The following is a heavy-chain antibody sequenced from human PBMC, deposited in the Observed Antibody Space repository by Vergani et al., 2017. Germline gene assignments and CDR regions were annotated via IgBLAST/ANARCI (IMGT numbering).Heavy chain of an antibody. CDR2: IIPILGIA. CDR1: GGTFSSYT. V-gene: IGHV1-69*08. J-gene: IGHJ4*02. Sequence: QVQLVQSGAEVKKPGSSVKVSCKASGGTFSSYTISWVRQAPGQGLEWMGRIIPILGIANYAQKFQGRVTITADKSTSTAYMELSSLRSEDTAVYYCARDGTYYYGSGSFYLFDYWGQGTLVTVSS. CDR3: ARDGTYYYGSGSFYLFDY. D-gene: IGHD3-10*01.